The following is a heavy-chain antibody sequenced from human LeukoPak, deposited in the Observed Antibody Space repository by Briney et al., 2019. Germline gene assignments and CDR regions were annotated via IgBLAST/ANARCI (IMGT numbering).Heavy chain of an antibody. J-gene: IGHJ4*02. D-gene: IGHD3-10*01. CDR1: GGTFTNNA. V-gene: IGHV1-69*05. Sequence: ASVKVSCKASGGTFTNNAVSWVRQPPGQGLEWMGGIIHILGTPNYAQKFQGRLTITTDETTSTAYMELSSLRSEDTAVYYCARGPYSTTGSYSHYPFDYWGQGTLVTVSS. CDR3: ARGPYSTTGSYSHYPFDY. CDR2: IIHILGTP.